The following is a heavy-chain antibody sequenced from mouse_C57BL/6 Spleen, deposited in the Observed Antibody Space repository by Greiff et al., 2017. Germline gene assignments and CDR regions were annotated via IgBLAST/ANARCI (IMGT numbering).Heavy chain of an antibody. J-gene: IGHJ2*01. Sequence: QVQLQQSGAELVKPGASVKISCKASGYAFSSYWMNWVKQRPGKGLEWIGQIYPGDGDTNYNGKFKGKATLTADKSSSTAYMQLSSLTSEDSAVYFCARKRGGIGYFDYWGKGTTLTVSS. CDR1: GYAFSSYW. CDR3: ARKRGGIGYFDY. D-gene: IGHD1-1*01. V-gene: IGHV1-80*01. CDR2: IYPGDGDT.